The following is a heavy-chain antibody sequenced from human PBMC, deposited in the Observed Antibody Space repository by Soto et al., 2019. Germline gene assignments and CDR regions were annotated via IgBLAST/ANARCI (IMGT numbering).Heavy chain of an antibody. CDR3: ARDFTHFKQWLVSYYYYGMDV. V-gene: IGHV1-46*01. CDR1: GYTFTSYY. Sequence: ASVKVSCKASGYTFTSYYMHWVRQAPGQGLEWMGIINPSGGSTSYAQKFQGRVTMTRDTSTSTVYMELSSLRSEETAVYYCARDFTHFKQWLVSYYYYGMDVWGQGTTVTVS. J-gene: IGHJ6*02. D-gene: IGHD6-19*01. CDR2: INPSGGST.